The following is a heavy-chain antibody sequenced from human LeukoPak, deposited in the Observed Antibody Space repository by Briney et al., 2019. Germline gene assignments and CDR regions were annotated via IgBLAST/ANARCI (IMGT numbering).Heavy chain of an antibody. V-gene: IGHV4-39*07. D-gene: IGHD3-3*01. CDR2: IYYSGST. Sequence: PSETLSLTCTVSGGSISSSSYYWGWIRQPPGKGLEWIGSIYYSGSTYYNPSLKSRVTISVDTSKNQFSLKLSSVTAADTAVYYCARGHPNYDFWSGYSSVLDYFDYWGQGTLVTVSS. J-gene: IGHJ4*02. CDR1: GGSISSSSYY. CDR3: ARGHPNYDFWSGYSSVLDYFDY.